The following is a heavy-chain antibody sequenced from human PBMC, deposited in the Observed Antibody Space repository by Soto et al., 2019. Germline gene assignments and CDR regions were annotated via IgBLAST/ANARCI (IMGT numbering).Heavy chain of an antibody. J-gene: IGHJ4*02. CDR2: INSDGGTT. CDR1: GFTFSNYW. D-gene: IGHD6-19*01. CDR3: AREEDSGAWQYEY. Sequence: EVQLVESGGGLVQPGGSLRLSCAASGFTFSNYWMHWVRQAPGTGLVWVSRINSDGGTTIYADSVKGRFTISRDNAKNTLFLQMYSLRADDTAVYYCAREEDSGAWQYEYWGQGTLVTVSS. V-gene: IGHV3-74*01.